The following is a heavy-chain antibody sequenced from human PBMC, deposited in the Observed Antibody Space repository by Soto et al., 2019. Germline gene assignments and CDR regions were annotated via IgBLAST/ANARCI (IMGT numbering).Heavy chain of an antibody. CDR2: IRSKANSYAT. D-gene: IGHD2-15*01. CDR3: TSTLGYCSGGNCYLRFEP. V-gene: IGHV3-73*01. J-gene: IGHJ5*02. CDR1: GYTFTNYY. Sequence: KVSCKTSGYTFTNYYMHWVRQASGKGLEWVGRIRSKANSYATAYAASVKGRFTISRDDSKNTAYLQMNSLKTEDTAVYYCTSTLGYCSGGNCYLRFEPWGQGTLVTVSS.